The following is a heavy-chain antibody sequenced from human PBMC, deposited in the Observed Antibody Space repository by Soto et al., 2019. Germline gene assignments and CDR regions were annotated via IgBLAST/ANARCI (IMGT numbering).Heavy chain of an antibody. Sequence: GGSLRLSCATSGFTFNTYPMTWVRQAPGKGLEWVSSISSTAGRTSSYAYFVKGCIAISGDFSDNTLYLQMNNMTVDDTAVYCGAEGVLSFHYGMEVWGRGTTVTISS. CDR3: AEGVLSFHYGMEV. CDR1: GFTFNTYP. J-gene: IGHJ6*02. CDR2: ISSTAGRTS. D-gene: IGHD3-10*01. V-gene: IGHV3-23*01.